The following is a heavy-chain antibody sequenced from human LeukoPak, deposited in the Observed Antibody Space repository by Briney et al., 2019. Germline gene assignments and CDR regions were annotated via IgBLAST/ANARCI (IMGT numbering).Heavy chain of an antibody. Sequence: PGGSLRLSCAASGFTFSNYAMSWVRQAPGKGLEWVSTISGSGVSTYYADSVKGQFTISRDNSKNTLYLQMNSLRAEGTAVYYCAKEEWLLAVYFDYWGQGTLVTVSS. J-gene: IGHJ4*02. D-gene: IGHD3-3*01. CDR3: AKEEWLLAVYFDY. CDR1: GFTFSNYA. CDR2: ISGSGVST. V-gene: IGHV3-23*01.